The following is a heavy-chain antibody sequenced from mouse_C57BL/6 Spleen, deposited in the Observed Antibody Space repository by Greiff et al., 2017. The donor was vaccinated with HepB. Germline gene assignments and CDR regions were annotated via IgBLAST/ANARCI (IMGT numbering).Heavy chain of an antibody. CDR1: GYTFTDYN. V-gene: IGHV1-18*01. J-gene: IGHJ3*01. D-gene: IGHD1-1*01. CDR2: INPNNGGT. CDR3: ARRKLASYYYCSPWFAY. Sequence: EVQLQQSGPELVKPGASVKIPCKASGYTFTDYNMDWVKQSHGKSLEWIGDINPNNGGTIYNQKFKGKATLTVDKSSSTAYMELRSLTSEDTAVYYCARRKLASYYYCSPWFAYWGQGTLVTVSA.